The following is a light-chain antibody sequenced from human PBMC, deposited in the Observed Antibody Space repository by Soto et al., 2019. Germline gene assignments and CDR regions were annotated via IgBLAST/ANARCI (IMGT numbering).Light chain of an antibody. CDR2: GAS. Sequence: EIMMTQSPATLSVSPGERTTLSCRASQSVSSNLAWYQQKPGQAPRLLIYGASTRATGTPARFSGSGSGTEFTLTISSLQSEDFASYYCQQYNNWPPLTFGQGTRLEIK. J-gene: IGKJ5*01. CDR3: QQYNNWPPLT. V-gene: IGKV3-15*01. CDR1: QSVSSN.